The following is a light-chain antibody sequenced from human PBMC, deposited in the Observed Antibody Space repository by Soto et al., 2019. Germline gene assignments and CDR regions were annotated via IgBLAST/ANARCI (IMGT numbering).Light chain of an antibody. J-gene: IGKJ4*01. CDR1: QSIGTS. Sequence: ETVMTRSPATLSVSPGERVTLSCRASQSIGTSLAWYQQRPGQAPRLLIYTASIRATGTPVRFSGIGSRTDFTLTINSLQSEDFVIYYCHQYYAWPLTFGGGTKVEIK. V-gene: IGKV3D-15*01. CDR2: TAS. CDR3: HQYYAWPLT.